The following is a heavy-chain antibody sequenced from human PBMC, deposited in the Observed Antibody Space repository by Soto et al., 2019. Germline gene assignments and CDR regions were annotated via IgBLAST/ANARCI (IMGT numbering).Heavy chain of an antibody. J-gene: IGHJ4*02. CDR1: GFAFSNYA. D-gene: IGHD2-21*02. V-gene: IGHV3-23*01. CDR3: ARAEVTAVFRF. Sequence: EEQLLESGGALVVPGGSLRLSCAASGFAFSNYAMTWVRQAPGKGLEWVSSIRGNGDRTYYAESVKGRFTISRDNSKSTLFLQMNSLRADDTAVYFCARAEVTAVFRFWGQGTLVTVSS. CDR2: IRGNGDRT.